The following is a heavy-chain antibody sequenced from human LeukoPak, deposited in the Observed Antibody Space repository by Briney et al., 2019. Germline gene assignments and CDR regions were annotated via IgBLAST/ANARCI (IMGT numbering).Heavy chain of an antibody. CDR1: GGSFTAYF. V-gene: IGHV4-39*01. D-gene: IGHD2-15*01. Sequence: SETLSLTCAVYGGSFTAYFWGWIRQPPGKGLEWIGSISYSGSTYYNPSLKSRVTISVGTSKNQFSLKLNSVTAADTAVYFCARSVNIVVEYYFDYWGQGTLVTVSS. CDR2: ISYSGST. J-gene: IGHJ4*02. CDR3: ARSVNIVVEYYFDY.